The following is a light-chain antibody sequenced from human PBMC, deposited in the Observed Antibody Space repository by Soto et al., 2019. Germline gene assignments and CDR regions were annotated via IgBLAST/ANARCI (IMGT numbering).Light chain of an antibody. J-gene: IGKJ1*01. V-gene: IGKV3-20*01. Sequence: IVLTQSPGTLSLSPGERATLSCRASQSVDSNYLAWYQQKPGQAPRLLIYGGSRRATGIPDRFSGGGSGTDLTLTISRLEPEDYAVYYCQQYSSGMFGQGTKVEI. CDR1: QSVDSNY. CDR2: GGS. CDR3: QQYSSGM.